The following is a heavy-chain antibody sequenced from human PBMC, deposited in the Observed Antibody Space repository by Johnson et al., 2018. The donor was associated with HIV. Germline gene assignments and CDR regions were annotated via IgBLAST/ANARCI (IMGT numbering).Heavy chain of an antibody. J-gene: IGHJ3*02. Sequence: VQLVESGGVVVQPGGSLRLSCAASGFTFDDYTMHWVRQAPGKGLEWVSLISWDGGSTYYPGSVKGRFTISRENAKNSLYLQMNSLRAGDTAVYYCARAGVGAGAFDIWGQGTMVTVSS. CDR3: ARAGVGAGAFDI. V-gene: IGHV3-43*01. CDR1: GFTFDDYT. D-gene: IGHD1-26*01. CDR2: ISWDGGST.